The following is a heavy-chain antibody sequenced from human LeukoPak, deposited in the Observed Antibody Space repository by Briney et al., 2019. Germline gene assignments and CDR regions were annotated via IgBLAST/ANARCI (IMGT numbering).Heavy chain of an antibody. Sequence: SETLSLTCTVSGGSISSSSYYWGWIRQPPGKGLEWIGSIYYSGSTYYSPSLKSRVTISVDTSKNQFSLKLSSVTAADTAVYYCATYCSGGSCYGSFDYWGQGTLVTVSS. CDR3: ATYCSGGSCYGSFDY. CDR1: GGSISSSSYY. D-gene: IGHD2-15*01. V-gene: IGHV4-39*01. CDR2: IYYSGST. J-gene: IGHJ4*02.